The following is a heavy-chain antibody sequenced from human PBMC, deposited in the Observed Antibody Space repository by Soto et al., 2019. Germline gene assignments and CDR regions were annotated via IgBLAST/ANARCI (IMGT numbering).Heavy chain of an antibody. Sequence: SEILSLTCTVSGDSISSYYCSWIRQPPGKGLEWIGYIYYSGSTNYNPSLKSRVTISVDTSKNQFSLKLSSVTAADTAVYYCARARVGASSFDYWGQGTLVTVSS. D-gene: IGHD1-26*01. CDR3: ARARVGASSFDY. CDR1: GDSISSYY. CDR2: IYYSGST. V-gene: IGHV4-59*08. J-gene: IGHJ4*02.